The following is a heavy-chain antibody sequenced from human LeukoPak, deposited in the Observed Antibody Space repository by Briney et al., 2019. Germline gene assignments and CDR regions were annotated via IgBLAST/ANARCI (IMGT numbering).Heavy chain of an antibody. J-gene: IGHJ4*02. CDR1: GYTFTSYY. CDR2: FDPEDGET. V-gene: IGHV1-24*01. CDR3: ATDKGALRYFDWLLDY. D-gene: IGHD3-9*01. Sequence: ASVKVSCKASGYTFTSYYMHWVRQAPGKGLEWMGGFDPEDGETIYAQKFQGRVTMTEDTSTDTAYMELSSLRSEDTAVYYCATDKGALRYFDWLLDYWGQGTLVTVSS.